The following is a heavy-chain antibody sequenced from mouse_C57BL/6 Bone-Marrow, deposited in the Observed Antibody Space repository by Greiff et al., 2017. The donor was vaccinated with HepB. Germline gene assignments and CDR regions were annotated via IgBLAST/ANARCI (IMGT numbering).Heavy chain of an antibody. J-gene: IGHJ3*01. D-gene: IGHD1-1*01. CDR3: ARPYYGSSPFAY. CDR1: GFTFSDYY. CDR2: ISNGGGST. V-gene: IGHV5-12*01. Sequence: DVKLVESGGGLVQPGGSLKLSCAASGFTFSDYYMYWVRQTPEKRLEWVAYISNGGGSTYYPDTVKGRFTISRENAKNTLYLQMSRLKSECTAMYYCARPYYGSSPFAYWGQGTLVTVSA.